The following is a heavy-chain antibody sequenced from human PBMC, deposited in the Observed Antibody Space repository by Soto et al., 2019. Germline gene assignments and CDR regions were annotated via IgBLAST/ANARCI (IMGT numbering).Heavy chain of an antibody. Sequence: SQTLSLTCVISGDSVSSNSAAWNWIRQSPSRGLEWLGRTYYRSKWYNDYAVSVKSRITINPDTSKNQFSLQLNSVTPEDTAVYYCARVAAYYDILTGYYYYYGMDVWGQGTTVTVSS. CDR1: GDSVSSNSAA. CDR2: TYYRSKWYN. CDR3: ARVAAYYDILTGYYYYYGMDV. V-gene: IGHV6-1*01. J-gene: IGHJ6*02. D-gene: IGHD3-9*01.